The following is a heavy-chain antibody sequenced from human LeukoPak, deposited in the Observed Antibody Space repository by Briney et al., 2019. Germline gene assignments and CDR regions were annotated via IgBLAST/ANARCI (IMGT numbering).Heavy chain of an antibody. CDR1: GYTFTSYD. D-gene: IGHD1-1*01. CDR3: ARALNHYNFDAFDI. CDR2: IIPIFGTA. J-gene: IGHJ3*02. Sequence: SVKVSCKASGYTFTSYDINWVRQATGQGLEWMGGIIPIFGTANYAQKFQGRVTITADESTSTVYMELSSLRSEDTAVYYCARALNHYNFDAFDIWGQGTMVTVSS. V-gene: IGHV1-69*13.